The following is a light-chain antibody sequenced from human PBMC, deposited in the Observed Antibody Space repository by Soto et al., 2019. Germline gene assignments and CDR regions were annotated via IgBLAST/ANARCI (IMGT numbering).Light chain of an antibody. V-gene: IGKV4-1*01. CDR1: QTVVYSTSSQSY. Sequence: DIVLTQSPDSLAVSLGERAAINCKSSQTVVYSTSSQSYLAWYQQKPGQPPKLLIYWASTRESGVPDRFIGSGSGTDFTLTINNLXXXXXXXYYCQQYYDTPYTFGQGTKL. CDR3: QQYYDTPYT. J-gene: IGKJ2*01. CDR2: WAS.